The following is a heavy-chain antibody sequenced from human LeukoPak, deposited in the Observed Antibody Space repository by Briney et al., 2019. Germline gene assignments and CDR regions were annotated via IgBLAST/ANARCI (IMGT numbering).Heavy chain of an antibody. CDR3: ARDSGSYDAFDI. V-gene: IGHV4-30-4*01. J-gene: IGHJ3*02. CDR2: IYYSGST. CDR1: GGSISSGDYY. D-gene: IGHD1-26*01. Sequence: SETLSLTCTVSGGSISSGDYYWRWIRQPPGKGLEWIGYIYYSGSTYYNPSLKSRVTISVDTSKNQFSLKLSSVTAADTAVYYCARDSGSYDAFDIWGQGTMVTVSS.